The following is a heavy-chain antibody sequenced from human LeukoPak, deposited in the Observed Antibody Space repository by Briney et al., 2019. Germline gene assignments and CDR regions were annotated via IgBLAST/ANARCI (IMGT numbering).Heavy chain of an antibody. V-gene: IGHV4-61*02. CDR3: ARRFLEWPTGAFDI. D-gene: IGHD3-3*01. Sequence: SQTLSLTCTVSGGSISSGSYYWSWIRQPAGKGLEWIGRIYTSGSTNYNPSLKSRVTISVDTSKNQFSLKLSSVTAADTAVYYCARRFLEWPTGAFDIWGQGTVVTVSS. J-gene: IGHJ3*02. CDR1: GGSISSGSYY. CDR2: IYTSGST.